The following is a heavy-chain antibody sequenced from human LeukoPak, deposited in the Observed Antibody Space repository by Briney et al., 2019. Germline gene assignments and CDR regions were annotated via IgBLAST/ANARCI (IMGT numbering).Heavy chain of an antibody. V-gene: IGHV3-21*01. D-gene: IGHD3-22*01. CDR3: ARDGWDYYDSSGYYGHDY. J-gene: IGHJ4*02. CDR1: GFTFSNYS. Sequence: GGSLRLSCAASGFTFSNYSMNWVRQAPGKGLEWVSSISSSSSYIYYADSVKGRFTISRDNAKNSLYLQMNSLRAEDTAVYYCARDGWDYYDSSGYYGHDYWGQGTLVTVSS. CDR2: ISSSSSYI.